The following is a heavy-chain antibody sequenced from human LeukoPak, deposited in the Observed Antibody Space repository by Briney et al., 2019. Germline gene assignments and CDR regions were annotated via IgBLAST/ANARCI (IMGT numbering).Heavy chain of an antibody. CDR3: ARAQGSGSAPYYYYYYMDV. CDR1: GFTFSSYS. D-gene: IGHD1-26*01. J-gene: IGHJ6*03. CDR2: ISSSSSTI. Sequence: GGSLRLSCAASGFTFSSYSMNWVRQAPGKGLEWVSYISSSSSTIYYADSVKGRFTISRDNAKNSLYLQMNSLRAEDTAVYYCARAQGSGSAPYYYYYYMDVWGKGTTVTVSS. V-gene: IGHV3-48*01.